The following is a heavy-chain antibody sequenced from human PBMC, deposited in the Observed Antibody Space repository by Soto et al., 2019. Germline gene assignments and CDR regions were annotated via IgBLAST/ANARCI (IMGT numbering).Heavy chain of an antibody. CDR3: AKGSSNSRPYYFDY. V-gene: IGHV3-23*01. CDR2: ITGGADYT. J-gene: IGHJ4*02. D-gene: IGHD2-2*01. CDR1: GFTFRNYV. Sequence: EVQLLESGGGLVQPGGSLRLSCAASGFTFRNYVMSWVRQAPGQGLEWVSAITGGADYTYNADSVRGRFTISSDNSKNTLYLQMNILRADDTAVYYCAKGSSNSRPYYFDYWGQGALVTVSS.